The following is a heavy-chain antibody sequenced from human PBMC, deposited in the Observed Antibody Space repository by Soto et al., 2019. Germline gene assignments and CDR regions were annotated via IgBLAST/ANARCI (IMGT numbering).Heavy chain of an antibody. CDR1: CGSIRSSSSY. CDR2: IYYFGNT. CDR3: ARQQYCGSSTCYDSLYYQYMDV. D-gene: IGHD2-2*01. V-gene: IGHV4-39*01. Sequence: PSETLSLTCSVSCGSIRSSSSYWGWIRQPPGKGLEWVGRIYYFGNTYYDPSLGSRVTLSVDTSNNQFSLRLSSVTAADTAVYFCARQQYCGSSTCYDSLYYQYMDVWGKGTMVTVSS. J-gene: IGHJ6*03.